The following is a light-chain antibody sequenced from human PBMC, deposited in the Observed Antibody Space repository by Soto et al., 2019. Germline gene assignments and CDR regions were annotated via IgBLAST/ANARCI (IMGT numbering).Light chain of an antibody. CDR3: QQRSSWPWT. CDR1: QSVRSY. CDR2: DAT. J-gene: IGKJ1*01. V-gene: IGKV3-11*01. Sequence: EILLTQSPDTLYLSPGERATLSCRASQSVRSYLAWYQQKPGQAPRLLICDATDRATGIPARFSGSGSETDFALTISSLEPEDFAVYCCQQRSSWPWTFGQGTKVDI.